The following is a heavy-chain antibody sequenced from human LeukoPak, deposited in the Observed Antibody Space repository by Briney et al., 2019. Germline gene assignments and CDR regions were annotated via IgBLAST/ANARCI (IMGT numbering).Heavy chain of an antibody. V-gene: IGHV3-33*06. J-gene: IGHJ4*02. D-gene: IGHD3-22*01. CDR2: IWSDGSIE. CDR1: GFTFSAYG. Sequence: PGGSLRLSCAASGFTFSAYGMHWVRQAPGKGLEWVAVIWSDGSIESYADFVKGRFTISRDNSKNTLYLQMNSLRAEDTAVYFCANRGVVIRVILVGFHKQAYYFDSWGQGALVTVSS. CDR3: ANRGVVIRVILVGFHKQAYYFDS.